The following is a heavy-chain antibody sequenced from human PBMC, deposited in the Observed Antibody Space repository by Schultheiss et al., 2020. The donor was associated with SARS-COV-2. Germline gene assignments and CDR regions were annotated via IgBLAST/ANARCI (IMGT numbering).Heavy chain of an antibody. CDR1: GFTFSSYS. V-gene: IGHV3-49*04. CDR3: TRVVPAAIHPGDY. Sequence: GGSLRLSCAASGFTFSSYSMNWVRQAPGKGLEWVGFIRSKAYGGTTEYAASVKGRFTISRDDSKSIAYLQMNSLKTEDTAVYYCTRVVPAAIHPGDYWGQGTLVTVSS. D-gene: IGHD2-2*02. J-gene: IGHJ4*02. CDR2: IRSKAYGGTT.